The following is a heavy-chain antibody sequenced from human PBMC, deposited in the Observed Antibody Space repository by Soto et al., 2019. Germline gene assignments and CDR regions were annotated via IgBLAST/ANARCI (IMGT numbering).Heavy chain of an antibody. CDR1: GGSITTYY. CDR3: ARVRISMDFDY. J-gene: IGHJ4*02. Sequence: SETLSLTCTVSGGSITTYYWSWVRRPPGKGLEWIGHIYYIGSTNYNPSLRNRVTISVDASKNQFSLKLNSVTAADAAVYYCARVRISMDFDYWGQGTLVTVSS. V-gene: IGHV4-59*01. D-gene: IGHD3-10*01. CDR2: IYYIGST.